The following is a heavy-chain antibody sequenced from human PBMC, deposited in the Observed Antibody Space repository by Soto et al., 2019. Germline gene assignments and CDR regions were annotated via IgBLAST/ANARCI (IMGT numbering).Heavy chain of an antibody. J-gene: IGHJ4*02. CDR1: RFTFSNSR. V-gene: IGHV3-30*18. Sequence: GGSLRLSCVAFRFTFSNSRFPFSTNSMHWVRQAPDKGLEWVAAISFDGKSALYADSVRDRFTISRDNSKSTLFLQMNSLRSEDTAVYYCAKSHPRNYGDYVAFDYWGQGTLVTVSS. CDR2: ISFDGKSA. CDR3: AKSHPRNYGDYVAFDY. D-gene: IGHD4-17*01.